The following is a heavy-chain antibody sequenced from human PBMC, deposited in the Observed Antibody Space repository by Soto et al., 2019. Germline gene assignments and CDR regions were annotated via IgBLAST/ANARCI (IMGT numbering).Heavy chain of an antibody. CDR1: GFTFSSYS. D-gene: IGHD6-13*01. CDR3: ARVARYTSSWYVFFDY. Sequence: EVQLVESGGGLVQPGGSLRLSCAASGFTFSSYSMNWVRQAPGKGLEWVSYISSSSSTIYYADSVKGRFTISRDNAKNSLYLQVNSLRAEDTAVYYCARVARYTSSWYVFFDYWGQGTLVTVSS. CDR2: ISSSSSTI. V-gene: IGHV3-48*01. J-gene: IGHJ4*02.